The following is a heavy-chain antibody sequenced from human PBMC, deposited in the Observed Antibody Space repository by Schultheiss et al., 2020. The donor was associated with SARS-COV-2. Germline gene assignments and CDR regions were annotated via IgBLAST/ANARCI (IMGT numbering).Heavy chain of an antibody. CDR3: ARGTICMDV. CDR2: IIPIFGTA. D-gene: IGHD3-3*01. Sequence: SVKVSCKASGYTFTSYAMHWVRQAPGQRLEWMGGIIPIFGTANYAQKFQGRVTITADESTSTAYMELRSLRSDDTAVYYCARGTICMDVWGQGTTVTVSS. J-gene: IGHJ6*02. CDR1: GYTFTSYA. V-gene: IGHV1-69*13.